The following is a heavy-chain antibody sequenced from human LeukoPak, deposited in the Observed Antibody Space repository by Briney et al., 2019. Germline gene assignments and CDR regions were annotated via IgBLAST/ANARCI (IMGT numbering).Heavy chain of an antibody. CDR3: ASSSYDFWSGYYVMSLEFDY. Sequence: ASVKVSCKASGYTFTSYYMHWVRQAPGQGLEWMGIINPSGGSTSYAQKFQGRVTMTRDTSTSTVYMELSSLRSEDTAVYYCASSSYDFWSGYYVMSLEFDYWGQGTLATVSS. D-gene: IGHD3-3*01. J-gene: IGHJ4*02. CDR1: GYTFTSYY. V-gene: IGHV1-46*01. CDR2: INPSGGST.